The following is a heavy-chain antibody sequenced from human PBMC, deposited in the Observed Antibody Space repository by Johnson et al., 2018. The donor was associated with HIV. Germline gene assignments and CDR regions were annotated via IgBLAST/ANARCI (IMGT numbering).Heavy chain of an antibody. CDR3: AKSPAKDHGGNSGAFAI. Sequence: EQLVESGGGVVRPGGSLRVSCAASGFTFDEYGMSWVRQVPGKGLEWVSGINWNGGSTNYADSVKRRFTISRDNTKNSLYLQMSSLRVEASALYYCAKSPAKDHGGNSGAFAIWGQGTMVTVSS. D-gene: IGHD4-23*01. J-gene: IGHJ3*02. V-gene: IGHV3-20*04. CDR2: INWNGGST. CDR1: GFTFDEYG.